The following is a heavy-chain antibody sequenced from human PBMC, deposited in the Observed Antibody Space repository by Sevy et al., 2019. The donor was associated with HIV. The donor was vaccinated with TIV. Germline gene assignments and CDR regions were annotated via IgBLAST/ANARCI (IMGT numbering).Heavy chain of an antibody. J-gene: IGHJ4*02. CDR2: ISSSSSTI. CDR1: GFTFSSYS. D-gene: IGHD6-6*01. V-gene: IGHV3-48*02. Sequence: GGSLRFSCAASGFTFSSYSMNWVRQAPGKGLEWVSYISSSSSTIYYADSVKGRFTISRDNAKNSLYLQVNSLRDEDTAVYYCARDLGYSSSRATYLDYRGQGTLVTVSS. CDR3: ARDLGYSSSRATYLDY.